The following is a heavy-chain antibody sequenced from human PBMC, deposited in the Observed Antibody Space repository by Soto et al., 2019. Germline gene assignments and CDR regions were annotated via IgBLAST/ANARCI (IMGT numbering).Heavy chain of an antibody. V-gene: IGHV1-69*01. Sequence: QVQLVQSGAEVKKPGSSVKVSCKASGGTFSSYAISWVRQAPGQGLEWMGGIIPIFGTANYAQKFQGRVTITADESTSTAYMKLSSLRSEDTAVYYCARVNYGDYPTLAYFDYWGQGTLVTVSS. CDR3: ARVNYGDYPTLAYFDY. J-gene: IGHJ4*02. CDR2: IIPIFGTA. D-gene: IGHD4-17*01. CDR1: GGTFSSYA.